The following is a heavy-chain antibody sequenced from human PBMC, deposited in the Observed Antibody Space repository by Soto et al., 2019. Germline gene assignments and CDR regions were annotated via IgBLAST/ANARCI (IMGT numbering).Heavy chain of an antibody. CDR3: AESSDYYYMDV. J-gene: IGHJ6*03. CDR1: GGSISSYY. D-gene: IGHD6-6*01. V-gene: IGHV4-59*01. Sequence: SETLSLTCTVSGGSISSYYWSWIRQPPGKGLEWIGYIYYSGSTNYNPSLKSRVTILVDTSKNQFSLKLSSVTAADTAVYYCAESSDYYYMDVWGKGTTVTVSS. CDR2: IYYSGST.